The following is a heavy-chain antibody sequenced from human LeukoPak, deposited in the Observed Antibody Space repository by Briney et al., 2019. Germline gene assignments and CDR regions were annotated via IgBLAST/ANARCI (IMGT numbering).Heavy chain of an antibody. CDR2: ISWNSGSI. J-gene: IGHJ4*02. CDR3: ARPLRGPNDY. Sequence: GGSLRLSCAASGFAFDDYAMHWVRQAPGKGLEWVSGISWNSGSIGYADSVKGRFTISRDNAKNSLYLQMNSLRAEDTAVYYCARPLRGPNDYWGQGTLVTVSS. CDR1: GFAFDDYA. V-gene: IGHV3-9*01.